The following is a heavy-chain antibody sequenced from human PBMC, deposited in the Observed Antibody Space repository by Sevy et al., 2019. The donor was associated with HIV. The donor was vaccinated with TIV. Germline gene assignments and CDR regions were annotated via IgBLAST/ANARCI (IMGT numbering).Heavy chain of an antibody. D-gene: IGHD3-3*01. CDR3: ARDSYYDFWSGYQGYYYYGMDV. CDR1: GGSISSGDYY. V-gene: IGHV4-30-4*01. Sequence: SETLSLTCTVSGGSISSGDYYWSWIRQPPGKGLEWIGYIYYSGSTYYNPSLKSRVTISVDTSKNQFSLKLSSGTAADTAVYYCARDSYYDFWSGYQGYYYYGMDVWGQGTTVTVSS. CDR2: IYYSGST. J-gene: IGHJ6*02.